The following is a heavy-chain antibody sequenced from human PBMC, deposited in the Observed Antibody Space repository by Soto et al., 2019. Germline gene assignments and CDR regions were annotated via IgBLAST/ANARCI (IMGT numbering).Heavy chain of an antibody. CDR1: GFTVRNHY. Sequence: EVQLVESGGRLVQPGGSLTLSCAGSGFTVRNHYMAWVRQAPGKGLEWVSVVFSGGKTYYADSVKGRFTISRDISENTVYLQMDSLRAEDTAIYYCARDVCPDGRSSCWGTWAFDLWGQGTVVTVSS. CDR2: VFSGGKT. CDR3: ARDVCPDGRSSCWGTWAFDL. V-gene: IGHV3-66*01. J-gene: IGHJ3*01. D-gene: IGHD2-15*01.